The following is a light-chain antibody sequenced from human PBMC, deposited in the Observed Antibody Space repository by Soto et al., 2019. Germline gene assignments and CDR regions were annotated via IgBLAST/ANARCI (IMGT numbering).Light chain of an antibody. CDR2: AAS. V-gene: IGKV3-15*01. CDR1: QPVSSH. CDR3: QQYNRWPFP. Sequence: EIVMTQSPATLSVSPGEGATLSCRANQPVSSHLAWYEHKPGQAPRLLIHAASTRAPGVPVRFSDSGSGTEFTLTISSLQSEDFAVYYCQQYNRWPFPFGQGTKLEIK. J-gene: IGKJ2*01.